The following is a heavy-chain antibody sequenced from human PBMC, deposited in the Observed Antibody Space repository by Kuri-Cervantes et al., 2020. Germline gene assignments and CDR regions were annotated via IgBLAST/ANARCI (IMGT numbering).Heavy chain of an antibody. Sequence: GESLKISCAASGFTFSDYYMSWIRQAPGKGLEWVSYISSSSSTIYYADSVKGRFTISRDNAKNSLYLQMNSLRAEDTAVYYCARDSGSYPDYWGQGTLVTVSS. CDR2: ISSSSSTI. CDR1: GFTFSDYY. CDR3: ARDSGSYPDY. V-gene: IGHV3-11*01. D-gene: IGHD1-26*01. J-gene: IGHJ4*02.